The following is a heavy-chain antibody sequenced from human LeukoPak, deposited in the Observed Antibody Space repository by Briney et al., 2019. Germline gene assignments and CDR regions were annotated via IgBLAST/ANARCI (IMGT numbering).Heavy chain of an antibody. V-gene: IGHV4-34*01. D-gene: IGHD2-8*01. CDR1: GGSFSGYY. J-gene: IGHJ4*02. CDR2: TNHSGST. CDR3: ASIALTYDY. Sequence: SETLSLTCAVYGGSFSGYYWSWIRKPPGKGLEWIGETNHSGSTNYNPSLKSRVTISVDTSKNQFSLKLSSVTAADTAVYYCASIALTYDYWGQGTLVTVSS.